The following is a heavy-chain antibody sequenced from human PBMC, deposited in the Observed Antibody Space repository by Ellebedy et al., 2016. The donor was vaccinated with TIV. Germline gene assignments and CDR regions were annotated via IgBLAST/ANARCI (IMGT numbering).Heavy chain of an antibody. Sequence: ASVKVSCKASGYTFTSYYMHWVRQAPGQGLEWMGRIIPILGIANYAQKFQGRVTITADKSTSTAYMELSSLRSEDTAVYYCAREQWLVGGGWFDPWGQGTLVTVSS. D-gene: IGHD6-19*01. V-gene: IGHV1-69*04. J-gene: IGHJ5*02. CDR2: IIPILGIA. CDR3: AREQWLVGGGWFDP. CDR1: GYTFTSYY.